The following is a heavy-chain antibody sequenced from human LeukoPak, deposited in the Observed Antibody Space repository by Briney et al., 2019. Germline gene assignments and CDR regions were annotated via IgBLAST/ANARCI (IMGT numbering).Heavy chain of an antibody. CDR3: ARDHARKVFSTRGFGPLPDY. J-gene: IGHJ4*02. CDR1: GGSISSGGYY. D-gene: IGHD2-8*01. CDR2: IYYSGST. Sequence: SQTLSLTCTVSGGSISSGGYYWSWIRQHPGKGLEWIGYIYYSGSTYYNPSLKSRVTISVDTSKNQFSLKLSSVTAADTAVYYCARDHARKVFSTRGFGPLPDYWGQGTLVTVSS. V-gene: IGHV4-31*03.